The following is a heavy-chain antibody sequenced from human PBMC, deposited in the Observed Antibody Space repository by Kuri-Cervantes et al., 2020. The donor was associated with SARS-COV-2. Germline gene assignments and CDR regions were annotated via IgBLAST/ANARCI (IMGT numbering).Heavy chain of an antibody. V-gene: IGHV2-70*01. Sequence: SGPTLVKPTPTLTLTCTFSGFSLSTSGMCVSWIRQPPGKALEWLALIDRDDDKHYSTSLKTRLTISKDTSKNQVVLTMTNMDPVDTATYYCARSRDAYNLFDYWGQGTLVTVSS. D-gene: IGHD5-24*01. CDR3: ARSRDAYNLFDY. CDR2: IDRDDDK. CDR1: GFSLSTSGMC. J-gene: IGHJ4*02.